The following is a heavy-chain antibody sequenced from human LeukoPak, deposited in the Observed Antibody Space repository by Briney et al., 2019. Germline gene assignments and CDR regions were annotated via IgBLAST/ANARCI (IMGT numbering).Heavy chain of an antibody. D-gene: IGHD1-14*01. V-gene: IGHV1-2*02. CDR3: ARDGEPPATWFDP. CDR2: INPNSGGT. J-gene: IGHJ5*02. Sequence: EASVKVSCKASGYTFTGYYMHWLRQAPGQGLEWMGWINPNSGGTNYAQKFQGRVTMTRDTSISTAYMELSRLRSDDTAVYYCARDGEPPATWFDPWGQGTLVTVSS. CDR1: GYTFTGYY.